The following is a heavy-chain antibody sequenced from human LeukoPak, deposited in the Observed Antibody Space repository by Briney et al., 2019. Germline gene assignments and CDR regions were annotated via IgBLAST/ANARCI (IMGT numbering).Heavy chain of an antibody. V-gene: IGHV3-30*18. CDR1: GFTFSSYG. CDR3: AKDQGIASTHYYYYGMDV. Sequence: GGSLRLSCAASGFTFSSYGMHWVRQAPGKGLEWVAVISYDGSNKYYADSVKGRFTISRDNSKNTLYLQMNSLRAEDTAVYYCAKDQGIASTHYYYYGMDVWGQGTTVTVSS. CDR2: ISYDGSNK. D-gene: IGHD6-13*01. J-gene: IGHJ6*02.